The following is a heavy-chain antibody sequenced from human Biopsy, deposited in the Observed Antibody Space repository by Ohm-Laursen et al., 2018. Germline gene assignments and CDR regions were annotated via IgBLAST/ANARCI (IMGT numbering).Heavy chain of an antibody. CDR3: ATTTMDTSGWYGNYFDS. Sequence: GTLSLTCEVYGKTFSDYYWSWIRQPPGKGLEWIGYISYSGNTNYNPSLKSRVTMSVDTSKNQFSLKVYSVTAADTAIYYCATTTMDTSGWYGNYFDSWGQGALVTVSS. CDR2: ISYSGNT. J-gene: IGHJ4*02. V-gene: IGHV4-59*08. CDR1: GKTFSDYY. D-gene: IGHD6-19*01.